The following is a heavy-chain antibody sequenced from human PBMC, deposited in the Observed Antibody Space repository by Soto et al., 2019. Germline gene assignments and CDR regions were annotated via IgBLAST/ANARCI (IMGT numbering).Heavy chain of an antibody. CDR3: ASEGQAPYYYYGMDV. CDR2: ISGYNGNT. V-gene: IGHV1-18*01. Sequence: QVQVVQSGDEVKKPGASVKVSCKASGYTFTNYGFSWVRQAPGQGLEWMGWISGYNGNTKYAEKFQGIVTITTDTSTSTAHTELRSLRSDDTAVYYCASEGQAPYYYYGMDVWGQGTAVTVSS. J-gene: IGHJ6*02. CDR1: GYTFTNYG.